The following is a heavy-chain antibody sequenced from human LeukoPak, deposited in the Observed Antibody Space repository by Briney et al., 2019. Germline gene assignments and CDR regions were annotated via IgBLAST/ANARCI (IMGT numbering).Heavy chain of an antibody. V-gene: IGHV1-69*13. Sequence: ASVKVSCKASGGTFSSYAISWVRQAPGQGLEWMGGIIPIFGTANYAQKFQGRVTITADESTSTAYMELSSLRSEDTAVYYCATPTYQGGDYWGQGTLVTVSS. CDR2: IIPIFGTA. J-gene: IGHJ4*02. CDR1: GGTFSSYA. D-gene: IGHD2-2*01. CDR3: ATPTYQGGDY.